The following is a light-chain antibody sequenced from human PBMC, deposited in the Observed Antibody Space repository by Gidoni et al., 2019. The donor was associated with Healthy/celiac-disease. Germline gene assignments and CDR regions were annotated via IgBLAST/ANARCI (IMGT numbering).Light chain of an antibody. V-gene: IGKV3-15*01. CDR3: QQYNNWPLH. J-gene: IGKJ4*01. CDR2: GAS. CDR1: QSVSSN. Sequence: EIVMTQSPATLSVSPGERATLSCRASQSVSSNLAWYQQKPGQAPRLLIYGASTRATCIPARVSGSGSGTEFTLTISSLQSEDFAVYYCQQYNNWPLHFXGXTKVEIK.